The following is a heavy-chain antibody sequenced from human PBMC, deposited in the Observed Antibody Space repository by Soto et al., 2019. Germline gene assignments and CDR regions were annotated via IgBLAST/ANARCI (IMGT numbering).Heavy chain of an antibody. CDR2: NYHSWNP. D-gene: IGHD4-17*01. CDR1: RCPINPCGYS. V-gene: IGHV4-30-2*01. Sequence: QAPLAGAGSTLVKIQETLVPTLAVSRCPINPCGYSWAWVRQAPGEALEGIWHNYHSWNPYFNPSLKSRVIISVDRSKNQFALKLSSVTAADTAVYYCARETYGDYVGYFDPWGQGTLVTVSS. CDR3: ARETYGDYVGYFDP. J-gene: IGHJ5*02.